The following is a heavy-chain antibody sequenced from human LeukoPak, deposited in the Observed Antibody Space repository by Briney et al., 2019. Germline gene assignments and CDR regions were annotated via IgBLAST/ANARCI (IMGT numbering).Heavy chain of an antibody. CDR2: ISWNSGYI. CDR1: GFTFDNYA. V-gene: IGHV3-9*01. J-gene: IGHJ4*02. CDR3: AKVRGTYSSGYFFDY. D-gene: IGHD6-19*01. Sequence: GGSLRLPCAASGFTFDNYAMHWVRQAPGKGLEWLSIISWNSGYIGYADSVKGRFTISRDNAKKSLDLQMNSLRAEDTAFYYCAKVRGTYSSGYFFDYWGQGTLVTVSS.